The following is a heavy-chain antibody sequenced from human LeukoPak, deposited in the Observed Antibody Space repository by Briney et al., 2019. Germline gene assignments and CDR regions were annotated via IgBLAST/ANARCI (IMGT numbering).Heavy chain of an antibody. Sequence: LRLSCAASGFTFSDYYMSWIRQPPGKGLEWIGSIYYSGSTYYNPSLKSRVTISVDTSKNQFSLKLSSVTAADTAVYYCARDKACRGLCLWPWGQGTLVTVSS. J-gene: IGHJ5*02. CDR1: GFTFSDYY. CDR3: ARDKACRGLCLWP. D-gene: IGHD3-10*01. CDR2: IYYSGST. V-gene: IGHV4-38-2*01.